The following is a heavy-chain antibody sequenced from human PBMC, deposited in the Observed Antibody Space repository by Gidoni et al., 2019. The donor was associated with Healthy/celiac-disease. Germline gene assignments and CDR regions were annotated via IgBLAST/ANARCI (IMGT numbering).Heavy chain of an antibody. CDR3: VKDIDYSDGSDYSPGMDV. CDR2: ISWNSDSI. J-gene: IGHJ6*02. CDR1: RFPFDDYA. D-gene: IGHD3-22*01. Sequence: EVQLVESGGRLIQPGRSLRLSCTASRFPFDDYAMHWVRQAPGKGLEWVSGISWNSDSIGYADSVKGRFTISRDNAKKSLYLQMNSLRPEDTALYYCVKDIDYSDGSDYSPGMDVWGQGTTVTVSS. V-gene: IGHV3-9*01.